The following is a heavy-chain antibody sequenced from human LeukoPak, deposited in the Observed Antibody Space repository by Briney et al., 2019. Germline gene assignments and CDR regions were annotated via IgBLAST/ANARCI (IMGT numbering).Heavy chain of an antibody. J-gene: IGHJ4*02. V-gene: IGHV3-48*02. CDR2: ICYTSYDT. Sequence: GGSLRLSCAASGFTFSSYGMNWVRQAPGKGLEWLSFICYTSYDTYYVDSVKGRFTISRDNAKNSLYLQMNSLRDDNTAVYYCARVPNSGGYYTAYQWGQGSPGTVSS. CDR3: ARVPNSGGYYTAYQ. D-gene: IGHD3-22*01. CDR1: GFTFSSYG.